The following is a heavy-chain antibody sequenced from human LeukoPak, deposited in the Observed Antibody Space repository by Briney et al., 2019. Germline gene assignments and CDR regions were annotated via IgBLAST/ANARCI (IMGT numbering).Heavy chain of an antibody. CDR1: GFTFSTYG. CDR3: AKYKRDYGDYYNSGLDV. Sequence: GGSLRLSCAASGFTFSTYGMHWVRQAPGKGLEWVALISYDGSNKYYADSVKGRFTISRDNSDNTLYLQMNSLRAEDTAVYYCAKYKRDYGDYYNSGLDVGGKGTTVTVSS. V-gene: IGHV3-30*18. CDR2: ISYDGSNK. D-gene: IGHD4-17*01. J-gene: IGHJ6*04.